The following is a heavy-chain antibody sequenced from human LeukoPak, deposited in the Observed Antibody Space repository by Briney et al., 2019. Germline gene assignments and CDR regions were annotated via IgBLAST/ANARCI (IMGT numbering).Heavy chain of an antibody. CDR3: ARVRYYDSSGYPIDY. J-gene: IGHJ4*02. Sequence: SETLSLTCTVSGGSISSSSYYWGWIRQPPGKGLEWIGSIYYSGSTYYDPSLKSRVTISVDTSKNQFSLKLSSVTAADTAVYYCARVRYYDSSGYPIDYWGQGTLVTVSS. CDR1: GGSISSSSYY. V-gene: IGHV4-39*07. D-gene: IGHD3-22*01. CDR2: IYYSGST.